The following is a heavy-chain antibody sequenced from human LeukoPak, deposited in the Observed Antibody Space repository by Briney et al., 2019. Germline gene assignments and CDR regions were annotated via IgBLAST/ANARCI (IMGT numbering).Heavy chain of an antibody. CDR1: GGSISSGGYS. Sequence: PSETLSLTCAVSGGSISSGGYSSSWIRQPPGKGLEWIGYIYHSGSTNYNPSLKSRVTISVDTSKNQFSLKLSSVTAADTAVYYCARSPARYYYDSSGYYYFDYWGQGTLVTVSS. CDR3: ARSPARYYYDSSGYYYFDY. J-gene: IGHJ4*02. V-gene: IGHV4-30-2*01. CDR2: IYHSGST. D-gene: IGHD3-22*01.